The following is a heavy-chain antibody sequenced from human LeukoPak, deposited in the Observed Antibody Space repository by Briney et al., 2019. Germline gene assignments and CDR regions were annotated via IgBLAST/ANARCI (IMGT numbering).Heavy chain of an antibody. CDR1: GFTFSSSW. Sequence: GGSLRLSCAASGFTFSSSWMNWVRQAPGKGLEWIALIRSKIDGATTDYAAPVKGRFIISRDDSQNTLSLQMHSLKTEDTGIYFCTIGHHTPSHDGYWGQGTLVTVSS. V-gene: IGHV3-15*01. D-gene: IGHD2-15*01. CDR2: IRSKIDGATT. J-gene: IGHJ4*02. CDR3: TIGHHTPSHDGY.